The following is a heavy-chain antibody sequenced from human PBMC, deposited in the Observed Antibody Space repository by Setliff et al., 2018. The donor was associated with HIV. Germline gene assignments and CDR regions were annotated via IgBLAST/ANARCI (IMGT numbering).Heavy chain of an antibody. V-gene: IGHV1-69*13. CDR1: GGTFKNLD. CDR3: ANPHDEGAFDV. Sequence: SVKVSCKASGGTFKNLDISWVRQATGQGLEWMGGVIPSFATANYAQKFQGRITITADELTSTVYMDLNSLKSEDSAVYYCANPHDEGAFDVWGQGTAVTVSS. J-gene: IGHJ6*02. D-gene: IGHD3-16*01. CDR2: VIPSFATA.